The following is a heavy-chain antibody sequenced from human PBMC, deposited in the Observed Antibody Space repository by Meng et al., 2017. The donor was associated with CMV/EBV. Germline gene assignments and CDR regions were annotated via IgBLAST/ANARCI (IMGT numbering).Heavy chain of an antibody. V-gene: IGHV4-34*01. J-gene: IGHJ3*02. CDR1: GGSFSGYY. D-gene: IGHD3-22*01. CDR3: ARRTMIDAFDI. CDR2: INHSGST. Sequence: GSLRLSCAVYGGSFSGYYWSWIRQPPGKGLEWIGEINHSGSTSYNPSLKSRVTISVDTSKNQFSLKLSSVTAADTAVYYCARRTMIDAFDIWGQGTMVTVSS.